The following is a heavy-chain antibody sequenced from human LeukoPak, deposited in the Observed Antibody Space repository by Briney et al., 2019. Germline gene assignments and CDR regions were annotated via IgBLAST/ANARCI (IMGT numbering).Heavy chain of an antibody. CDR1: GFTFSSFW. D-gene: IGHD4-17*01. V-gene: IGHV3-74*01. Sequence: PGGSLRLSCAASGFTFSSFWMHWVRQAPGKGLVWVSRINGDGSSTTYADSVKGRFTISRDNAKNTVYLQMNSLRAEDTAVYYCARPQHGDLYAFDIWSQGTMVTVSS. CDR2: INGDGSST. CDR3: ARPQHGDLYAFDI. J-gene: IGHJ3*02.